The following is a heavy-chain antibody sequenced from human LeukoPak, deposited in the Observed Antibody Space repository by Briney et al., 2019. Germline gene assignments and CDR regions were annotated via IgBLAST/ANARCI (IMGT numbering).Heavy chain of an antibody. CDR2: ISYDGSNK. V-gene: IGHV3-30*03. Sequence: PGGSLRLSCAASGFTFSSYGMHWVRQAPGKGLEWVAVISYDGSNKYYADSVKGRFTISRDNSKNTLYLQMNSLRAEDTAVYYCACYLRPSYGDPRGGAFDIWGQGTMVTVSS. CDR1: GFTFSSYG. CDR3: ACYLRPSYGDPRGGAFDI. D-gene: IGHD4-17*01. J-gene: IGHJ3*02.